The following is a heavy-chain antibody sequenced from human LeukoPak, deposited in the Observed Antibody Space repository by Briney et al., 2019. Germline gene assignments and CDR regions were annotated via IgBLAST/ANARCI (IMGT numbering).Heavy chain of an antibody. Sequence: SETLSLTCAVSGGSISSGGYSWSWIRQPPGKGLEWIGYIYHSGSTYYNPSLKSRVTISVDRSQNQFSLKLSSVTAADTAVYYCARVINLAYCGGDCWVAFDIWGQGTMVTVSS. D-gene: IGHD2-21*02. CDR3: ARVINLAYCGGDCWVAFDI. J-gene: IGHJ3*02. CDR2: IYHSGST. CDR1: GGSISSGGYS. V-gene: IGHV4-30-2*01.